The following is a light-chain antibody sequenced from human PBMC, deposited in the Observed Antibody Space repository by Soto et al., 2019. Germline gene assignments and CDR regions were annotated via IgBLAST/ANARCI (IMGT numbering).Light chain of an antibody. CDR3: QQYYSTPS. CDR2: WAS. V-gene: IGKV4-1*01. CDR1: QSLLFSSNNKKY. Sequence: DIVMTQSPDSLAVSLGERATINCKSSQSLLFSSNNKKYLAWYQQKPGQTPKLLIYWASIRESGVPDRFSGSWSGTDFTLTISSLQAEDVAIYYCQQYYSTPSFGQGTKVEVK. J-gene: IGKJ1*01.